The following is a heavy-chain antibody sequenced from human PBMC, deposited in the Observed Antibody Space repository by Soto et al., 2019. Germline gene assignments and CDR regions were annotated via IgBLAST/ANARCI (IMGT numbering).Heavy chain of an antibody. CDR3: AREGAFEMSYSNYVYDYYYGMDV. J-gene: IGHJ6*02. D-gene: IGHD4-4*01. V-gene: IGHV3-7*01. Sequence: GGSLRLSCAASGFTFSSYWMSWVRQAPGKGLEWVANIKQDGSEKYYVYSVKGRFTISRDNAKNSLYLQMNSLRAEDTAVYYCAREGAFEMSYSNYVYDYYYGMDVWGQGTTVTVSS. CDR2: IKQDGSEK. CDR1: GFTFSSYW.